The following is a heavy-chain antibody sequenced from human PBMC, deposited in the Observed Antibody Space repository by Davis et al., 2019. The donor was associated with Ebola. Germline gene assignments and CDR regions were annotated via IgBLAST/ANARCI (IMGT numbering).Heavy chain of an antibody. CDR1: GYTFTSHW. J-gene: IGHJ5*02. CDR2: INPNGGRT. D-gene: IGHD3-16*01. CDR3: ARDHSLVQNGLGGWWFDP. Sequence: AASVKVSCKASGYTFTSHWIHWVRQAPGQGLEWMGIINPNGGRTIYAQKFQGRATITRDTSTSTLYMELNSLRSDDTAVYYCARDHSLVQNGLGGWWFDPWGQGTLVTASS. V-gene: IGHV1-46*01.